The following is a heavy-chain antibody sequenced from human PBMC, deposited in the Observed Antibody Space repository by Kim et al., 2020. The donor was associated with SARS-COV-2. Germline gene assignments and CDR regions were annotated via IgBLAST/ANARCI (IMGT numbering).Heavy chain of an antibody. CDR2: IYTSGST. CDR1: GGSISSGSYY. CDR3: ARGGALLLWFGEPFPDAFDI. V-gene: IGHV4-61*02. Sequence: SETLSLTCTVSGGSISSGSYYWSWIRQPAGKGLEWIGRIYTSGSTNYNPSLKSRVTISVDTSKNQFSLKLSSVTAADTAVYYCARGGALLLWFGEPFPDAFDIWGQGTMVTVSS. D-gene: IGHD3-10*01. J-gene: IGHJ3*02.